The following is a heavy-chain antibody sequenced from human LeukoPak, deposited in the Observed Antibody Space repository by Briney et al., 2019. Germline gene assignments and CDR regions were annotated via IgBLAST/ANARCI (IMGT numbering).Heavy chain of an antibody. D-gene: IGHD6-19*01. CDR3: ARRGIAVAGTHFDY. V-gene: IGHV4-39*01. CDR2: IYYSGST. Sequence: SETLSLTCTVSDGSISSSSYYWGWIRQPPGKGLEWIGSIYYSGSTYYNPSLKSRVTISVDTSKNQFSLKLSSVTAADTAVYYCARRGIAVAGTHFDYWGQGTLVTVSS. J-gene: IGHJ4*02. CDR1: DGSISSSSYY.